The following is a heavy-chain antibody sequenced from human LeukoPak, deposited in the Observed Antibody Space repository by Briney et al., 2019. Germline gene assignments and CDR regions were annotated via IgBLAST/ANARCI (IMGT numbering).Heavy chain of an antibody. J-gene: IGHJ5*02. CDR3: AKAPRITLVRGVTHWFDP. V-gene: IGHV3-23*01. CDR2: ISGSGGST. Sequence: PGGSLRLYCAASGFTFSSYAMSWVRQAPGKGLEWVSAISGSGGSTYYADSVKGRFTISRDNSKNTLYLQMNSLRAEDTAVYYCAKAPRITLVRGVTHWFDPWGQGTLVTVSS. D-gene: IGHD3-10*01. CDR1: GFTFSSYA.